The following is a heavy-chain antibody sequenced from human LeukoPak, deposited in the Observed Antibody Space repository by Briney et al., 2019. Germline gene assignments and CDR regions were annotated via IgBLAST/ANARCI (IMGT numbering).Heavy chain of an antibody. V-gene: IGHV3-33*03. J-gene: IGHJ6*02. CDR2: IWYDGSNK. D-gene: IGHD3-22*01. CDR1: GFTFSSYG. CDR3: AGSHYYDGSDFYYYYGLDV. Sequence: GGSLRLSCAASGFTFSSYGMHWVRQAPGKGLEWVAVIWYDGSNKYYGDSVKGRFTISRDNAKNTLSLQMSSLRAEDTAVYYCAGSHYYDGSDFYYYYGLDVWGQGTTVTVSS.